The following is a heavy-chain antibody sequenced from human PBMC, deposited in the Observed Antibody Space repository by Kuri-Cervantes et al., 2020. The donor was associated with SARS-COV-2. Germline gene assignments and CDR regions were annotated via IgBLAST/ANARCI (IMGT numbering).Heavy chain of an antibody. Sequence: GGSLRLSCTASGFIFSDYYMTWIRQAPGKGLEWVSNIGPSGTTKYYADSVKGRFTISRDNAKNSLYLQMNSLRAEDTAVYYCARHGENDFWSGYDAFDIWGQGTMVTVSS. V-gene: IGHV3-11*04. J-gene: IGHJ3*02. CDR3: ARHGENDFWSGYDAFDI. D-gene: IGHD3-3*01. CDR1: GFIFSDYY. CDR2: IGPSGTTK.